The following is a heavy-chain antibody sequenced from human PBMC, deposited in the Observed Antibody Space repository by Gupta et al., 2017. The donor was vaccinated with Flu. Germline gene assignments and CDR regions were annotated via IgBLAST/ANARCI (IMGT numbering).Heavy chain of an antibody. V-gene: IGHV3-33*06. CDR3: AKRGDDGDYAVLGLDY. Sequence: QVQVVESGGGVAHPGRPLRLSCAASGFHFSQYGIHWVRQAPGKGLGWVTFIWSDGSNKYYADPGKGRFAIFRDNAKNTLYLQMNSLRVEDTAVYYCAKRGDDGDYAVLGLDYWGQGTLVTVS. CDR2: IWSDGSNK. D-gene: IGHD4-17*01. J-gene: IGHJ4*02. CDR1: GFHFSQYG.